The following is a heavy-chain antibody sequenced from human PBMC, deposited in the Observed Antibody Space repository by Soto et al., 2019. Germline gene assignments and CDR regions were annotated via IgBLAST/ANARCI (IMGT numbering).Heavy chain of an antibody. CDR2: ISYDGSNK. CDR3: AKDAADYYDSSGYPYYFDY. J-gene: IGHJ4*02. V-gene: IGHV3-30*18. CDR1: GFTFSSYG. Sequence: QSGGSLRLSCAASGFTFSSYGMHWVRQAPGKGLEWVAVISYDGSNKYYADSVKGRFTISRDNSKNTLYLQMNSLRAEDTAVYYCAKDAADYYDSSGYPYYFDYWGQGTLVTVSS. D-gene: IGHD3-22*01.